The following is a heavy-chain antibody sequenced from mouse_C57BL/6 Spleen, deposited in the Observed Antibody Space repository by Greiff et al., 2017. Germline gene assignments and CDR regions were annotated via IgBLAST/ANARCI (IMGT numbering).Heavy chain of an antibody. CDR2: INYDGSST. D-gene: IGHD1-1*01. V-gene: IGHV5-16*01. CDR3: ARDRGYYCGSSYGFAY. J-gene: IGHJ3*01. Sequence: EVKLVESEGGLVPPGRSLKLSCTASGFTFSDYYIAWVRQAPEKGLEWVANINYDGSSTYYLDSLKSRFIISRDNDKNILYLQMSSLTSEDTATYYGARDRGYYCGSSYGFAYWGKGTLVTVSA. CDR1: GFTFSDYY.